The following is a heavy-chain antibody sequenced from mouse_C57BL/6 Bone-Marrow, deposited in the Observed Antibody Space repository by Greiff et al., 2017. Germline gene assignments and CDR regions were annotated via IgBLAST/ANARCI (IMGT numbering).Heavy chain of an antibody. CDR3: AREGAYYRSYLDY. V-gene: IGHV1-69*01. D-gene: IGHD2-12*01. CDR2: IDPSDSYT. Sequence: QVQLQQPGAELVMPGASVKLSCKASGYTFTSYWMHWVKQRPGQGLEWIGEIDPSDSYTNYNQKFKGKSTLTVDKSSSTAYMQLSSLTSEDSAVYYCAREGAYYRSYLDYWGQGTTLTVSS. CDR1: GYTFTSYW. J-gene: IGHJ2*01.